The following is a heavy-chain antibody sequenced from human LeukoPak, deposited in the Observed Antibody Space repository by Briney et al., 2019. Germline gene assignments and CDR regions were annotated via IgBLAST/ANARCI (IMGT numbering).Heavy chain of an antibody. J-gene: IGHJ4*02. V-gene: IGHV4-59*01. CDR1: GGSISSYY. Sequence: SETLFLTCTVSGGSISSYYWSWIRQPPGKGLEWIGYIYYSGSTNYNPSLKSRVTISVDTSKNQFSLKLSSVTAADTAVYYCARDKEWDLTGGYFDYWGQGTLVTVSS. D-gene: IGHD1-26*01. CDR3: ARDKEWDLTGGYFDY. CDR2: IYYSGST.